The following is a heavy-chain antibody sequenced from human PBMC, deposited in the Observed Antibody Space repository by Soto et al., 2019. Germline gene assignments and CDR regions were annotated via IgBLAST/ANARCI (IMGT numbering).Heavy chain of an antibody. CDR3: AKDSPMAPFDY. J-gene: IGHJ4*02. Sequence: GGSLRLSCAAAGFTFSSYVMHWVRQAPGKGLEWVAFISHDGNNTHYADSVKGRFIVSRDNTKNTLFLQMNSLRPEDTAVYFCAKDSPMAPFDYWGQGTLVTVSS. V-gene: IGHV3-30*02. CDR1: GFTFSSYV. CDR2: ISHDGNNT.